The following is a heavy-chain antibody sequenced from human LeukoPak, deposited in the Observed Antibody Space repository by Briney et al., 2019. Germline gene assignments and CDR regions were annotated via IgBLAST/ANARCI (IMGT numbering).Heavy chain of an antibody. CDR1: GGSISSYY. CDR3: AREDSSGYYRHYFDF. V-gene: IGHV4-59*01. CDR2: VHYSGST. D-gene: IGHD3-22*01. Sequence: SETLSLTCTVSGGSISSYYWSWIRQPPGKGLERIGYVHYSGSTDYNPSLKSRVTISVDTSKNQFSLKLTSVTAADTAAYHCAREDSSGYYRHYFDFWGQGTLVTVST. J-gene: IGHJ4*02.